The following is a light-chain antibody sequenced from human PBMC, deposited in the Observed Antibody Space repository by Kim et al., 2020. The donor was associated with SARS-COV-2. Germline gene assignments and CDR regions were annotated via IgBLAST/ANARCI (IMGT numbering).Light chain of an antibody. Sequence: APVGYRVTITCRAGQDINNYLAWFELKPEKAPKLLIYSASALQPGVPSRFGGSGSGTDFTLTVTSLQPEDVATYYCQKCDSAPWTFGQGTKVDIK. CDR1: QDINNY. CDR2: SAS. V-gene: IGKV1-27*01. J-gene: IGKJ1*01. CDR3: QKCDSAPWT.